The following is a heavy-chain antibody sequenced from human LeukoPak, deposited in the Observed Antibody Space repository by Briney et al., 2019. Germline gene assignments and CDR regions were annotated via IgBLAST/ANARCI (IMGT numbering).Heavy chain of an antibody. CDR3: ASRLYCSNTRCRNFPFAY. CDR1: GGTFSSYA. Sequence: GASVKVSCKASGGTFSSYAINWVRQAPGQGLEWMGGIIPISGTANYAQKLQDRVTITADESTSTAYMELSSLRSEDTAIYYCASRLYCSNTRCRNFPFAYWGQGTLVTVSS. D-gene: IGHD2-2*01. CDR2: IIPISGTA. J-gene: IGHJ4*02. V-gene: IGHV1-69*01.